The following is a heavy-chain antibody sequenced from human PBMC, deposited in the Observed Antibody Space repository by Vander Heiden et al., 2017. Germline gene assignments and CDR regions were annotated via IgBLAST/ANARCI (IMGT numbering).Heavy chain of an antibody. D-gene: IGHD6-6*01. CDR2: IKSIAHGGTT. CDR3: TTGLANYFAF. V-gene: IGHV3-15*07. CDR1: AFTFSYAW. J-gene: IGHJ4*02. Sequence: EVQLVESGGGLVEPGGSLGLPCAASAFTFSYAWMHWVRQAPGKGLEWVGRIKSIAHGGTTDYAASVEGRFTISRDDSTKTLYLQMNSLQTGDTAVYYCTTGLANYFAFWGQGTLVTVSS.